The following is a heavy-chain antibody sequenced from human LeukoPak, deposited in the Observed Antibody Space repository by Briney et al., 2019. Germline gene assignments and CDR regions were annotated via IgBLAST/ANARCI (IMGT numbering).Heavy chain of an antibody. J-gene: IGHJ4*02. D-gene: IGHD2-21*02. CDR2: IYPGDSDT. V-gene: IGHV5-51*01. Sequence: GESLKISCKGSGYSFTSYWIGWVRQMPGKGLEWMGIIYPGDSDTRYSPSFQGQVTISADKSISTAYLQWSSLKASDTAMYYCARGGPNCGGDCYYCDYWGQGTLVNVSS. CDR1: GYSFTSYW. CDR3: ARGGPNCGGDCYYCDY.